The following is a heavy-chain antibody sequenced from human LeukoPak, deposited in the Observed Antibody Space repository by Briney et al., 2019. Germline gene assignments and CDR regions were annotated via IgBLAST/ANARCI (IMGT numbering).Heavy chain of an antibody. V-gene: IGHV3-23*01. CDR3: AKAQLGIPTYFDY. J-gene: IGHJ4*02. Sequence: GGSLRLSCAASGFTFSSYAMSWVRQAPGKGLKWVSAISGSGGSTYYADSVKGRFTISRDNSKNTLYLQMNSLRAEDTAVYYCAKAQLGIPTYFDYWGQGTLVTVSS. CDR2: ISGSGGST. CDR1: GFTFSSYA. D-gene: IGHD2-2*01.